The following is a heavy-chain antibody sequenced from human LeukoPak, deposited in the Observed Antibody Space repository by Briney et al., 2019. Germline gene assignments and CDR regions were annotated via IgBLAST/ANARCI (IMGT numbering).Heavy chain of an antibody. J-gene: IGHJ5*02. D-gene: IGHD3-3*01. CDR3: ARLEAPYYDFWSGYFSWFDP. CDR2: IYYSGST. CDR1: GGSISSYY. Sequence: PSETLSLTCTVSGGSISSYYWSWIRQPPGKGLEWIGYIYYSGSTNHNPSLKSRVTISVDTSKNQFSLKLSSVTAADTAVYYCARLEAPYYDFWSGYFSWFDPWGQGTLVTVSS. V-gene: IGHV4-59*01.